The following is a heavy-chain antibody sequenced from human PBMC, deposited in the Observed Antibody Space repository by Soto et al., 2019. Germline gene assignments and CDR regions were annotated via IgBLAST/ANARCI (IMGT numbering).Heavy chain of an antibody. Sequence: GESLKISCKGSGYSFTTYWIGWVRQMPGKGLEWMGIIYPGDSDTRYSPSFQGQVTISAGKSISTAYLQWSSLKASDTAMYYCARRISSFDYGHFDYWGQGTLVTVSS. CDR1: GYSFTTYW. J-gene: IGHJ4*02. V-gene: IGHV5-51*01. CDR2: IYPGDSDT. D-gene: IGHD3-10*01. CDR3: ARRISSFDYGHFDY.